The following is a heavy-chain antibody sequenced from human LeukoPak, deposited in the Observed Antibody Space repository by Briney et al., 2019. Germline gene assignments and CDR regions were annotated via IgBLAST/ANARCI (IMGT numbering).Heavy chain of an antibody. V-gene: IGHV3-23*01. CDR3: AKSQNVVRYFDWLSDY. CDR2: ISGSGGST. CDR1: EFTFSSYA. Sequence: GGSLRLSCAASEFTFSSYAMSWVRQAPGKGLEWVSAISGSGGSTYYADSVKGRFTISRDNSKNTLYLQMNSLRAEDTAVYYCAKSQNVVRYFDWLSDYWGQGTLVTVSS. J-gene: IGHJ4*02. D-gene: IGHD3-9*01.